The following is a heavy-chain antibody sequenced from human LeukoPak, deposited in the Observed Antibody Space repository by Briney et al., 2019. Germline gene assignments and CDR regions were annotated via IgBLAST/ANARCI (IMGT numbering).Heavy chain of an antibody. CDR1: GFTVSSNY. J-gene: IGHJ4*02. CDR3: AKDHFDYVWRNYDKYYFDY. D-gene: IGHD3-16*01. Sequence: GGSLRLSCAASGFTVSSNYMSWVRQAPGKGLEWVSVIYSGGSTYYADSVKGRFTISRDNSKNTLYLQMNSLRAEDTAVYYCAKDHFDYVWRNYDKYYFDYWGQGTLVTVSS. V-gene: IGHV3-66*01. CDR2: IYSGGST.